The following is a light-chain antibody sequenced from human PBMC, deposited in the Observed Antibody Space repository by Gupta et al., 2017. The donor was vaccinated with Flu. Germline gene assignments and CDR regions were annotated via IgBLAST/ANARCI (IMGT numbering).Light chain of an antibody. CDR3: SSYTAGNTLYV. J-gene: IGLJ1*01. V-gene: IGLV2-14*01. Sequence: QSALTQPASVSGSPGQSITISCTATSSDIDNYNYVSWYQQHPGKAPKLMIYQVSNRPSGVSSRFSGSRSGNTASLTISGLQAEDEADYYCSSYTAGNTLYVFGKGTRVTVL. CDR1: SSDIDNYNY. CDR2: QVS.